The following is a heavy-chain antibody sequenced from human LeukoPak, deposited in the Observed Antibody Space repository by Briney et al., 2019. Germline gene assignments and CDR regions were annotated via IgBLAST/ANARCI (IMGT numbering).Heavy chain of an antibody. J-gene: IGHJ4*02. CDR2: VSMGGGGT. CDR1: GFAFNSFS. CDR3: AKVKTYYYDSSGYSRGFFDY. V-gene: IGHV3-23*05. D-gene: IGHD3-22*01. Sequence: GGSLRLSCAASGFAFNSFSMSWVRQAPGMGLDWLAAVSMGGGGTYYADSVVGRFTISRDNSNNTLYLQMTSLRAEDTAVYYCAKVKTYYYDSSGYSRGFFDYWGQGTLVTVSS.